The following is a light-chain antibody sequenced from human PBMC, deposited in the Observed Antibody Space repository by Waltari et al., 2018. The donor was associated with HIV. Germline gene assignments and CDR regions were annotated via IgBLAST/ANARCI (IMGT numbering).Light chain of an antibody. J-gene: IGLJ3*02. Sequence: QSVLTQPPSMSAAPGHRVPFSCSGRASNFGSDFVSWYQHVPGTSPKLLIYDNTKRPSGISDRFSGSKSGTSATLAITGLQTGDEAVYYCGTWDNRLSVGVFGGGTRLTVL. CDR1: ASNFGSDF. CDR3: GTWDNRLSVGV. CDR2: DNT. V-gene: IGLV1-51*01.